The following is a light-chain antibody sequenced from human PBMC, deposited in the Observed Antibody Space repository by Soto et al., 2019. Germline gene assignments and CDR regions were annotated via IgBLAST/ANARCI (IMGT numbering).Light chain of an antibody. CDR2: DAS. CDR3: QLYRT. Sequence: EIVMTQSPATLSVSPGERATLSCRASQSVSSNVAWYQQKPGQAPRLLIYDASTRATGIPARFSGSGSGTEFTLTISSLHSEDFAVYYCQLYRTFGQGTKVEIK. J-gene: IGKJ1*01. CDR1: QSVSSN. V-gene: IGKV3D-15*01.